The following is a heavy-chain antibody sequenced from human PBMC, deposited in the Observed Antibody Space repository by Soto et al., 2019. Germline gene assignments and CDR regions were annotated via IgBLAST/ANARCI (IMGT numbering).Heavy chain of an antibody. J-gene: IGHJ4*02. CDR3: ARAPYYYDSSGYWAY. D-gene: IGHD3-22*01. V-gene: IGHV3-21*01. Sequence: GGSLRISCAASGVNFSSYSMNWVRQAPGKGLEWVSSISSSSSYIYYADSVKGRFTISRDNAKNSLYLQMNSLRAEDTAVYYCARAPYYYDSSGYWAYWGQGTLVTVSS. CDR1: GVNFSSYS. CDR2: ISSSSSYI.